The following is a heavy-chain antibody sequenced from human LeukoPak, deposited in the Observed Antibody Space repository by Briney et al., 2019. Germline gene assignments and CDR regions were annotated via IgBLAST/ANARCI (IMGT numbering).Heavy chain of an antibody. D-gene: IGHD6-19*01. CDR3: AREYSSGLNWFDP. Sequence: SETLSLTCTVSGGSISTYYGNWIRQPPGKGLEWIGYIYYNGNTNYNPSLKSRVTISVDTSKNQFSLKLSSVTAADTAVYFCAREYSSGLNWFDPWGQGTLVTVSS. J-gene: IGHJ5*02. CDR2: IYYNGNT. CDR1: GGSISTYY. V-gene: IGHV4-59*01.